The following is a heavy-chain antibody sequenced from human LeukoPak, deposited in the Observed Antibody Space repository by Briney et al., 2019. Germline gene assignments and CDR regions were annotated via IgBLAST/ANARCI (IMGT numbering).Heavy chain of an antibody. Sequence: ASVKVSCTASGYTFTGYYIQWVRQAPGQGLEWMGWINPHSGGTNYAQEFQGRVTMTRDTSISTAYMELSSLRPDDTAVYSCARGVTARGFYYYMDIWGNGTTVTISS. D-gene: IGHD2-21*02. CDR2: INPHSGGT. J-gene: IGHJ6*03. V-gene: IGHV1-2*02. CDR1: GYTFTGYY. CDR3: ARGVTARGFYYYMDI.